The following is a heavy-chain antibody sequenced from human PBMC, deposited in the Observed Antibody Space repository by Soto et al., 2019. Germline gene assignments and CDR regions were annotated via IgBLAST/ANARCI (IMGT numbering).Heavy chain of an antibody. CDR2: ISPYSGYT. J-gene: IGHJ4*02. V-gene: IGHV1-18*04. Sequence: ASVKVSCKASGYSFTTYTISWVRQAPGQGLQWMGWISPYSGYTTYAQNLQGRVSMTTETSTTTAYLEVRSLRSDDTAVYYCARVRGSSFVVPGASDYWGQGTLVTVSS. CDR3: ARVRGSSFVVPGASDY. D-gene: IGHD2-2*01. CDR1: GYSFTTYT.